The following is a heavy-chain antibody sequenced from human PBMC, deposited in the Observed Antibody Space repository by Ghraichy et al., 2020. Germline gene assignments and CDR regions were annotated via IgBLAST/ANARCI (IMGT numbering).Heavy chain of an antibody. D-gene: IGHD3-16*01. V-gene: IGHV4-39*01. CDR1: GGSISSSSYY. J-gene: IGHJ3*02. CDR2: IYYSGST. Sequence: QTLSLTCTVSGGSISSSSYYWGWIRQPPGKGLEWIGSIYYSGSTYYNPSLKSRVTISVDTSKNQFSLKLSSVTAADTAVYYCARAYYDYVWGSPDAFDIWGQGTMVTVSS. CDR3: ARAYYDYVWGSPDAFDI.